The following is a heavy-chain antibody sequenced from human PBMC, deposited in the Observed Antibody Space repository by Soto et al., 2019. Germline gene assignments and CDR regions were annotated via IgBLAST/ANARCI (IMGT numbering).Heavy chain of an antibody. J-gene: IGHJ6*02. CDR1: GYSFTSYW. V-gene: IGHV5-10-1*01. D-gene: IGHD2-2*01. CDR2: IDPSDSYT. Sequence: PGESLKISCNGSGYSFTSYWISWVRQMPGKGLEWMGRIDPSDSYTNYSPSFQGHVTISADKSISTAYLQWSSLKASDTAMYYCARRSAAGYYYYYGMDVWGQGTTVTVSS. CDR3: ARRSAAGYYYYYGMDV.